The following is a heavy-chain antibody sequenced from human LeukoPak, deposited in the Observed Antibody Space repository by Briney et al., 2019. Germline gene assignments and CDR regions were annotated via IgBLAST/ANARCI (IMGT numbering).Heavy chain of an antibody. Sequence: KPSETLSLICTVSGGSITTGTYYWGWIRQPPGKGLEWIGEINHSGSTNYNPSLKSRVTISVDTSKNQFSLKLSSVTAADTAVYYCARLSSGYYSRLGYWGQGTLVTVSS. CDR3: ARLSSGYYSRLGY. CDR2: INHSGST. V-gene: IGHV4-39*07. CDR1: GGSITTGTYY. J-gene: IGHJ4*02. D-gene: IGHD3-22*01.